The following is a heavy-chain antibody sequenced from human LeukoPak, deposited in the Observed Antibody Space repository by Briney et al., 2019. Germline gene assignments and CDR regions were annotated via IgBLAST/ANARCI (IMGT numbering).Heavy chain of an antibody. CDR2: ISGSGAGT. Sequence: PGGSLRLSCAASGFTFSSYAMSWVRQAPGKGLEWVSAISGSGAGTYYADSVKGRFTISRDNSKNTLYLQMNSLRADDTAEYYCAKRAGAAVYYYFDLWGRGTLVTVSS. V-gene: IGHV3-23*01. CDR3: AKRAGAAVYYYFDL. CDR1: GFTFSSYA. J-gene: IGHJ2*01. D-gene: IGHD3-22*01.